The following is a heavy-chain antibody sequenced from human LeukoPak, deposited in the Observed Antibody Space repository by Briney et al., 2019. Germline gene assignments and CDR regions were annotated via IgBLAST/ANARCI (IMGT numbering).Heavy chain of an antibody. CDR2: MNPNSGNT. D-gene: IGHD2-2*01. V-gene: IGHV1-8*02. Sequence: ASVKVSCKASGYTFTGYYMHWVRQAPGQGLEWMGRMNPNSGNTGYAQKFQGRVTMTRNTSISTAYMELSSLRSEDTAVYYCARGRGCSSTSCRRNWFDPWGQGTLVTVSS. J-gene: IGHJ5*02. CDR1: GYTFTGYY. CDR3: ARGRGCSSTSCRRNWFDP.